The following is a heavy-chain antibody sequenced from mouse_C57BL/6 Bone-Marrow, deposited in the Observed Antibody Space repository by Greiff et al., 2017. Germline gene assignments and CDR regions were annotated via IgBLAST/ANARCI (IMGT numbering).Heavy chain of an antibody. Sequence: VQGVESGPGLVQPSQCLSITCTVSGFSFTSYGVHWVRQSPGKGLEWLGVIWSGGSTDYNAAFISRLSISKDNSKSQVFFKMNSLQADDTARYYCARLGGAMDYWGQGTSVTVSS. CDR2: IWSGGST. J-gene: IGHJ4*01. CDR1: GFSFTSYG. CDR3: ARLGGAMDY. V-gene: IGHV2-2*01. D-gene: IGHD4-1*01.